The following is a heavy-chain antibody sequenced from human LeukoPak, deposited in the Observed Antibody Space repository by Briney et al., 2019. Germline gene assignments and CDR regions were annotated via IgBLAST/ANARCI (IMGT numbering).Heavy chain of an antibody. CDR3: ARGPPIDSRGYYNNWFDP. V-gene: IGHV4-31*03. Sequence: SQTLSLTCTVSGGSISSGDYYWSWIRQHPGKGLEWIGYIYYSRSTYYNPSLKSRVTISVDTSKNQFSLKLSSVTAADTALYYCARGPPIDSRGYYNNWFDPWGQGTLVTVSS. D-gene: IGHD3-22*01. J-gene: IGHJ5*02. CDR1: GGSISSGDYY. CDR2: IYYSRST.